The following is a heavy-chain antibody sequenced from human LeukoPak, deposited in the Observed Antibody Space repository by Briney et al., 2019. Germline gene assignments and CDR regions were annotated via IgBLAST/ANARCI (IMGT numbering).Heavy chain of an antibody. V-gene: IGHV3-74*01. D-gene: IGHD3-3*01. J-gene: IGHJ4*02. CDR3: ARDREGYYEFWSGYYIKY. CDR2: ITSDGRNT. CDR1: GFSLSPSW. Sequence: HPGGSLRLSCAGSGFSLSPSWMNWVRQAPGKGLVWVSRITSDGRNTVYADSVKGRFTISRDNARNTVDLQMTSLRAEDSAVYYCARDREGYYEFWSGYYIKYWGQGTLLTVSS.